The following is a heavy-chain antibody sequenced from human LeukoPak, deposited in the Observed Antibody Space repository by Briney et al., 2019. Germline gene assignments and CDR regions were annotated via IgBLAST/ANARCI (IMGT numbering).Heavy chain of an antibody. V-gene: IGHV3-23*01. CDR2: ISGSGGST. Sequence: AGGSLRLSCAASGFTFSSYAMSWVRQAPGKGLEWVSAISGSGGSTYYADSVKGRFTISRDNSKNTLYLQMNSLRAEDTAVYYCAKELDCSGGSCYSRPQYYGMDVWGQGTTVTVSS. CDR3: AKELDCSGGSCYSRPQYYGMDV. J-gene: IGHJ6*02. D-gene: IGHD2-15*01. CDR1: GFTFSSYA.